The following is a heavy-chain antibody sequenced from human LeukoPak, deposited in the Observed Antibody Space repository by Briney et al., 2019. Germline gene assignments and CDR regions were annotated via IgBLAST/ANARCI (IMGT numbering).Heavy chain of an antibody. CDR3: ARDSPGIAAAALDY. CDR2: ISDDGNNK. V-gene: IGHV3-30*03. CDR1: GFTFTNFA. Sequence: PGRSLRLSCAASGFTFTNFAMHWVRQAPGKGLEWVTVISDDGNNKYFADSVKGRFTISRDNSKNTLYLQMNSLRVEDTAVYYCARDSPGIAAAALDYWGQGTLVTVSS. J-gene: IGHJ4*02. D-gene: IGHD6-13*01.